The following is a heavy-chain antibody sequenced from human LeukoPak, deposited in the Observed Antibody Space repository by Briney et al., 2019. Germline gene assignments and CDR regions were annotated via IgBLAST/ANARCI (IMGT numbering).Heavy chain of an antibody. Sequence: GASVKVSCKASGGTFSSYAISWVRQAPGQGLEWMGGIIPIFGTANYAQKFQGRVTITADESTSTAYMELSSLRSEDTAVYYCARDLRTIAVAGIGAFDIWGQGTMVTVSS. J-gene: IGHJ3*02. CDR3: ARDLRTIAVAGIGAFDI. V-gene: IGHV1-69*01. CDR2: IIPIFGTA. D-gene: IGHD6-19*01. CDR1: GGTFSSYA.